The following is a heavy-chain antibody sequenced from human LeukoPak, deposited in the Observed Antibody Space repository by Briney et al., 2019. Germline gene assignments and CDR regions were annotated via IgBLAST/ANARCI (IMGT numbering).Heavy chain of an antibody. Sequence: GRSLRLSCAASGFTFSSYGMHWVRQAPGKGLEWVAVISVDGSNNYYADSVNGRITISRDNSKSALYLQMNSLRVEDTAVYYCVKDKYSSSWFYLDYWGQGTLVTVSS. CDR3: VKDKYSSSWFYLDY. CDR1: GFTFSSYG. D-gene: IGHD6-13*01. V-gene: IGHV3-30*18. J-gene: IGHJ4*02. CDR2: ISVDGSNN.